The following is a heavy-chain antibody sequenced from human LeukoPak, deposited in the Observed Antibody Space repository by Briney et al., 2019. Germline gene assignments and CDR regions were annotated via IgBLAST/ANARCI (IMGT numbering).Heavy chain of an antibody. V-gene: IGHV1-69*01. CDR3: ARAKKARDGYNGGYDY. J-gene: IGHJ4*02. Sequence: ASVKVSCKASGGTFSSYAISWVRQAPGQGLEWMGGIIPIFGTANYAQKFQGRVTITADESTSTAYMELSSLRSEDTAVYYCARAKKARDGYNGGYDYWGQGTLVTVSS. CDR1: GGTFSSYA. CDR2: IIPIFGTA. D-gene: IGHD5-24*01.